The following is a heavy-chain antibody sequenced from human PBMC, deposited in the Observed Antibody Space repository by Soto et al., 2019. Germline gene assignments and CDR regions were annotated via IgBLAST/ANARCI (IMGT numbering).Heavy chain of an antibody. CDR2: MNPNSGNT. CDR3: ARTIEGGCSSTSCYPPYYYYYMDV. Sequence: ASVKVSFKASGYTFTSYDINWVRQATGQGLEWMGWMNPNSGNTGYAQKFQGRVTMTRNTSISTAYMELSSLRSEDTAVYYCARTIEGGCSSTSCYPPYYYYYMDVWGKGTTVTVSS. CDR1: GYTFTSYD. D-gene: IGHD2-2*01. J-gene: IGHJ6*03. V-gene: IGHV1-8*01.